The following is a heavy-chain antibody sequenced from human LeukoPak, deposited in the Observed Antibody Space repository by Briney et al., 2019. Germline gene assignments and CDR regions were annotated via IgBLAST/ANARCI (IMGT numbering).Heavy chain of an antibody. CDR1: GYTFTSYG. D-gene: IGHD4-17*01. CDR3: AKDSYGDSVFDY. J-gene: IGHJ4*02. V-gene: IGHV1-18*01. Sequence: ASVKVSCKASGYTFTSYGISWVRQAPGQGLEWMGWISAYNGNTNYAQKLQGRVTMTTDTSTSTAYMELRSLRSDDTAVYYCAKDSYGDSVFDYWGQGTLVTVSS. CDR2: ISAYNGNT.